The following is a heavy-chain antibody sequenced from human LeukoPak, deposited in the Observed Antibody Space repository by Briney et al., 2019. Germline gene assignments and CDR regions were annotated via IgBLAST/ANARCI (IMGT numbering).Heavy chain of an antibody. Sequence: GGSLRLSCAASGFTFSSYAMGWVRQAPGKGLEWVSAISGSGGSTYYADSVKGRFAISRDNSKNTLYLQMNSLRAEDTAVYYCAKDLLAYSWSKYYFDYWGQGTLVTVSS. CDR1: GFTFSSYA. CDR3: AKDLLAYSWSKYYFDY. D-gene: IGHD1-26*01. CDR2: ISGSGGST. J-gene: IGHJ4*02. V-gene: IGHV3-23*01.